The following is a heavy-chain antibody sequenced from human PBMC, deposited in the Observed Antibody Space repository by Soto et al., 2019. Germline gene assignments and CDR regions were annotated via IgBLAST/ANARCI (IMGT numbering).Heavy chain of an antibody. CDR1: GVSITSSSYY. CDR2: IYYTGST. CDR3: MLGSGWKDFDY. J-gene: IGHJ4*02. D-gene: IGHD3-22*01. Sequence: PSETLSLTSTVSGVSITSSSYYWGWIRQPPGKGLEWIGSIYYTGSTYYNPSLKSRVTISVDTSKNQFSLKLRSVTAADTAVYYCMLGSGWKDFDYWGQGTLVT. V-gene: IGHV4-39*01.